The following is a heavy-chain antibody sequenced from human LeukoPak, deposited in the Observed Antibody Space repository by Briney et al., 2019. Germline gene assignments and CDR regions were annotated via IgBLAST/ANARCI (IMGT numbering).Heavy chain of an antibody. CDR2: IYYSGST. Sequence: SETLSLTCTVSGGSISSSSYYWGWIRQPPGKGLEWIGSIYYSGSTYYNPSLKCRVTISVDTSKNQFSLKLSSVTAADTAVYDCARHHIVVVVAATLGWFDPWGQGTLVTVSS. V-gene: IGHV4-39*01. D-gene: IGHD2-15*01. CDR3: ARHHIVVVVAATLGWFDP. CDR1: GGSISSSSYY. J-gene: IGHJ5*02.